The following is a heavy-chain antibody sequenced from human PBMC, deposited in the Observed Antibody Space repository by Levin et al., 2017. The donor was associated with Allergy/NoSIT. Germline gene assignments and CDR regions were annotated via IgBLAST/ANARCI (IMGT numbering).Heavy chain of an antibody. D-gene: IGHD6-19*01. CDR1: GGSFSGYY. CDR3: ARGRWREQWLVRDFDY. J-gene: IGHJ4*02. Sequence: SPTLSLTCAVYGGSFSGYYWSWIRQPPGKGLEWIGEINHSGSTNYNPSLKSRVTISVDTSKNQFSLKLSSVTAADTAVYYCARGRWREQWLVRDFDYWGQGTLVTVSS. CDR2: INHSGST. V-gene: IGHV4-34*01.